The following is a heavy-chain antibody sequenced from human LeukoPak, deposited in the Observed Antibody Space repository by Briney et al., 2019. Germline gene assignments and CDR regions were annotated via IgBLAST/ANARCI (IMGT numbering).Heavy chain of an antibody. CDR1: GFTFSSYA. Sequence: PGRSLRLSCAASGFTFSSYAMHWVRQAPGKGLEWVAVISYDGSDKYYADSVKGRFTISRDNSKNTLYLQVNSLRAEDTAVYYCAKAPRSTTVTPDYWGQGTLVTVSS. V-gene: IGHV3-30*04. J-gene: IGHJ4*02. CDR3: AKAPRSTTVTPDY. D-gene: IGHD4-17*01. CDR2: ISYDGSDK.